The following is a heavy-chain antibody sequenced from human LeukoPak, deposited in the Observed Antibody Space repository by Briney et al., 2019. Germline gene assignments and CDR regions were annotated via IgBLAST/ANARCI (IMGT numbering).Heavy chain of an antibody. CDR1: GYTFTSFG. CDR2: ISPYNGNT. D-gene: IGHD4-17*01. CDR3: ARGYYGGGFDY. V-gene: IGHV1-18*01. Sequence: GASVKVSCKASGYTFTSFGISWVRQAPGQGLEWMGWISPYNGNTNHPQKVQGRITVTTDTSTSTAYMELSSLRSEDTAVYYCARGYYGGGFDYWGQGTLVTVSS. J-gene: IGHJ4*02.